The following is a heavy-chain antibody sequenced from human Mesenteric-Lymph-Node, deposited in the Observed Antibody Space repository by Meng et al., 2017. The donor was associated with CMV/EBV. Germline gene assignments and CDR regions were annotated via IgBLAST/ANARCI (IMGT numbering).Heavy chain of an antibody. J-gene: IGHJ4*02. CDR3: ARPWNGQGEAVKFDY. CDR1: GYTFTNYA. D-gene: IGHD6-19*01. V-gene: IGHV1-3*01. CDR2: INAGNGDT. Sequence: QVQLVQSGAEVKEPGASVKVSCKASGYTFTNYAIHWVRQAPGQKFEWMGWINAGNGDTRYSQKLQGRVTFTMDTSASTAYMDLSTLRSEDTALYYCARPWNGQGEAVKFDYWGQGTLVTVSS.